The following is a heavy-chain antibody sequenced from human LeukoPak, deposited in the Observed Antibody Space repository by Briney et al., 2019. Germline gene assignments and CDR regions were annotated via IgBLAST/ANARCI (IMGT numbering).Heavy chain of an antibody. J-gene: IGHJ6*02. D-gene: IGHD6-19*01. V-gene: IGHV3-74*01. Sequence: GGSLRPSCASSGLTLRTYWMHWVRQVPRKGMVWVSRLNGDATIAEYADSVKGRFTISRDNAMNTLYLQMNTLGAEDTAVYFCVREAVHTVTAVAGIMFRHFGMDVWGQGTTVTVSS. CDR1: GLTLRTYW. CDR3: VREAVHTVTAVAGIMFRHFGMDV. CDR2: LNGDATIA.